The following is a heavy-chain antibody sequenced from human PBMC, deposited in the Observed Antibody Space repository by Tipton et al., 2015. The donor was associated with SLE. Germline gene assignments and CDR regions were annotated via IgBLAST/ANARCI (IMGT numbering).Heavy chain of an antibody. CDR3: ARPLGRGSGLDI. CDR2: MYYSGTT. J-gene: IGHJ3*02. Sequence: TLSLTCTVSGGFISSSGSFWGWIRQPPGKGLEWIGSMYYSGTTYYNPSLKSRVTISVDTSENQFSLKLRSVTAADTAVYYCARPLGRGSGLDIWGQGTMVTVSS. CDR1: GGFISSSGSF. D-gene: IGHD6-19*01. V-gene: IGHV4-39*01.